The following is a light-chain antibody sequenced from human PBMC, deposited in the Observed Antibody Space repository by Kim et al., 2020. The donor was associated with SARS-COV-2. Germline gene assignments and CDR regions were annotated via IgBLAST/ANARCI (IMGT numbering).Light chain of an antibody. CDR1: SSDIGAGND. CDR2: GNS. Sequence: VTLSCTGSSSDIGAGNDVHWYQQLPGTAPKLLIYGNSNRPSGVPDRFSGSKSGTSASLAITGLQAEDETDYYCQSYDSSLSGHNYVFGTGTKVTVL. V-gene: IGLV1-40*01. J-gene: IGLJ1*01. CDR3: QSYDSSLSGHNYV.